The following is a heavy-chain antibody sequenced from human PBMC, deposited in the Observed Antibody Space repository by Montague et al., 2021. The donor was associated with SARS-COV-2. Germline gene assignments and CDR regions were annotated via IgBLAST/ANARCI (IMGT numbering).Heavy chain of an antibody. D-gene: IGHD3-10*01. CDR1: GASMRSYY. Sequence: SETLSLTCSVSGASMRSYYWTWVRQSPEKGLQWLGYTYYSGSTXXGPSXXXRLTMTVDTSKNQFTLRLMSVTAADSAVYYCARVEGVLGGITHFDYWGQGLPVTVSS. J-gene: IGHJ4*02. CDR2: TYYSGST. V-gene: IGHV4-59*13. CDR3: ARVEGVLGGITHFDY.